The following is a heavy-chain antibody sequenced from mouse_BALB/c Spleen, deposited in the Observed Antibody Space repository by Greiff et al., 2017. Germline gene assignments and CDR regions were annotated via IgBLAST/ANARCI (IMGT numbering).Heavy chain of an antibody. J-gene: IGHJ1*01. Sequence: EVQLQESGGGLVQPGGSRKLSCAASGFTFSSFGMHWVRQAPEKGLEWVAYISSGSSTIYYADTVKGRFTISRDNPKNTLFLQMTSLRSEDTAMYYCARSGLGRRYFDVWGAGTTVTVSS. D-gene: IGHD4-1*01. CDR3: ARSGLGRRYFDV. V-gene: IGHV5-17*02. CDR1: GFTFSSFG. CDR2: ISSGSSTI.